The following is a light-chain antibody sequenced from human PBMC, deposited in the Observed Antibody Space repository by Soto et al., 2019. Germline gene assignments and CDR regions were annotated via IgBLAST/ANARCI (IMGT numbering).Light chain of an antibody. V-gene: IGKV3-20*01. CDR2: AAS. CDR1: QSVSSYY. J-gene: IGKJ1*01. CDR3: QQCGSSPWT. Sequence: EIVLTQSPGTLSLSPGERATLSCRASQSVSSYYLAWYQQKPGQAPRLLIYAASSRATGIPDRLSGGGSGTDFTLTISRLEPEDFAVYYCQQCGSSPWTFGQGTKVEIK.